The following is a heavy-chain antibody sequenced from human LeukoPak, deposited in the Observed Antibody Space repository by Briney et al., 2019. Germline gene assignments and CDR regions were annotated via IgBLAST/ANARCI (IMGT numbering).Heavy chain of an antibody. CDR2: IYSGGST. D-gene: IGHD3-22*01. CDR3: AREPHYYDSSGPYG. V-gene: IGHV3-66*01. J-gene: IGHJ4*02. CDR1: GFTFSSYA. Sequence: PGGSLRLSCAASGFTFSSYAMSWVRQAPGKGLEWVSVIYSGGSTYYADSVKGRFTISRDNSKNTLYLQMNSLRAEDTAVYYCAREPHYYDSSGPYGRGQGTLVTVSS.